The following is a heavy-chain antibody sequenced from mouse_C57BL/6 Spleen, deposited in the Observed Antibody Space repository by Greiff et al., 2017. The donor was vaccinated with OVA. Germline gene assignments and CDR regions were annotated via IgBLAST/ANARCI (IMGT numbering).Heavy chain of an antibody. V-gene: IGHV5-6*02. D-gene: IGHD1-1*01. CDR1: GFTFSSYG. CDR2: ISSGGSYT. Sequence: DVKLVESGGDLVKPGGSLKLSCAASGFTFSSYGMSWVRQTPDKRLEWVATISSGGSYTYYPDSVKGRFTISRDNAKNTLYLQMSSLKSEDTAMYYCARHEDYYGSSPYFDYWGQGTTLTVSS. J-gene: IGHJ2*01. CDR3: ARHEDYYGSSPYFDY.